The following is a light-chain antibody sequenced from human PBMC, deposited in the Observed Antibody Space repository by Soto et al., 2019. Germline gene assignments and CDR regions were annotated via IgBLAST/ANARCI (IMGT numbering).Light chain of an antibody. Sequence: QSALTQPASVSGSPGQSITISCTGTSSDVGGYNYVSWYQQHTGKAPKLMIYEVSNRPSGVSNRFSGSKSGNTASLTISGLQAEDEADYYCSSYTSSWVFGGGTKLTVL. CDR3: SSYTSSWV. CDR2: EVS. CDR1: SSDVGGYNY. J-gene: IGLJ3*02. V-gene: IGLV2-14*01.